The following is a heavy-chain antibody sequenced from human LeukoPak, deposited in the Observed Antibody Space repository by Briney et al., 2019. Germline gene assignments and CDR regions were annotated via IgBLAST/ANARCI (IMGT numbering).Heavy chain of an antibody. D-gene: IGHD3-9*01. CDR3: ARDGAYYDILTEAYYYYGMDV. J-gene: IGHJ6*02. V-gene: IGHV3-30-3*01. CDR1: RFPFSSYA. Sequence: PGGSLRLSCAASRFPFSSYAMHWVRQAPGKGLEWVAVISYDGSNKYYADSVKGRFTTSRDNSENTLYLQMNSLRVEDTAVYYCARDGAYYDILTEAYYYYGMDVWGQGTTVTVSS. CDR2: ISYDGSNK.